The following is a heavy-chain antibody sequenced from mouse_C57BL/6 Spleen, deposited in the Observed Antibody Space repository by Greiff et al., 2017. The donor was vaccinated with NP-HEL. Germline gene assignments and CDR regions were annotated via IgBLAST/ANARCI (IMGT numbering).Heavy chain of an antibody. V-gene: IGHV5-16*01. CDR2: INSGGGST. CDR3: ARYGDYAMDY. D-gene: IGHD1-1*02. Sequence: EVKLMEPEGGLVQPGSSMKLSCTASGFTFSDYCMAWVRQVPEKGLEWVANINSGGGSTYYMDSLKSRFIISRYNATNMLYLQMSSLKSEDTATDNCARYGDYAMDYWGQGTSVTVSS. J-gene: IGHJ4*01. CDR1: GFTFSDYC.